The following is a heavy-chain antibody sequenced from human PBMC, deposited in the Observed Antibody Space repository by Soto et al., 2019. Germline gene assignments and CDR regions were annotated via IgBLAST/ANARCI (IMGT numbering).Heavy chain of an antibody. Sequence: VSVKVSCKASGYTFTSYGSSWVRQAPGQGLEWMGWISAYNGNTNYAQKLQGRVTVTTDTSTSTAYMELRSLRSDDTAVYYCAREQETYCSSTSCYGDYMDVWGKGTTVTVSS. D-gene: IGHD2-2*01. V-gene: IGHV1-18*01. CDR1: GYTFTSYG. J-gene: IGHJ6*03. CDR2: ISAYNGNT. CDR3: AREQETYCSSTSCYGDYMDV.